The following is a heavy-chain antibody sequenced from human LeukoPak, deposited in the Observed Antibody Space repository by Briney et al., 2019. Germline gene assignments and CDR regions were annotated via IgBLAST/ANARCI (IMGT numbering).Heavy chain of an antibody. CDR1: GFSFDDYS. Sequence: GGSLRLSCAASGFSFDDYSMHWVRPPPGKGLAWVSLVSWDGGSVYYADSVRGRFTISRDNRKDSLFLQMKSLKSDDSGLYFCARDRGGNSAGFDSWGQGTLVTVSS. D-gene: IGHD5-12*01. CDR3: ARDRGGNSAGFDS. CDR2: VSWDGGSV. J-gene: IGHJ4*02. V-gene: IGHV3-43*01.